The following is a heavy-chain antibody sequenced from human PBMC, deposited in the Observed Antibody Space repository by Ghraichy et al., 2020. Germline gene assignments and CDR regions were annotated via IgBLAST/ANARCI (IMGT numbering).Heavy chain of an antibody. Sequence: GGSLRLSCVASGFTFSNYAMSWVRQAPGKGPEWVSDISVSGHTTQYAESVKGRFTISRDNSKNTLFLQMNTLRGEDTAIYYCAKTWGRNCGGDCYRWFDPWGQGTLVTVSS. V-gene: IGHV3-23*01. CDR3: AKTWGRNCGGDCYRWFDP. D-gene: IGHD2-21*02. CDR1: GFTFSNYA. CDR2: ISVSGHTT. J-gene: IGHJ5*02.